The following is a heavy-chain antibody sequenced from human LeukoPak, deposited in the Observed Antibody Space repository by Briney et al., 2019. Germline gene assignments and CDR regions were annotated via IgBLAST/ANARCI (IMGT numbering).Heavy chain of an antibody. CDR3: PRVGDMEYYYDSGGYRYYVDY. CDR2: ISAYNGNT. V-gene: IGHV1-18*01. D-gene: IGHD3-22*01. Sequence: ASVKVSCKASGYTFTSYGISWVRQAPGQGLEWMGWISAYNGNTNYAQKLQGRVTMTTDTSTSTAYMELRSLRSDDTAVYYCPRVGDMEYYYDSGGYRYYVDYWGQGSVDSVSS. CDR1: GYTFTSYG. J-gene: IGHJ4*02.